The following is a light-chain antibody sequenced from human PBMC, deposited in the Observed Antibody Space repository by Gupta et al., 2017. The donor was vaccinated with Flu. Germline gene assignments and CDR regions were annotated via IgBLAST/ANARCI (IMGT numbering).Light chain of an antibody. CDR1: SSNLGAGYD. Sequence: QSGLTQPPSVSGAPGQRLTISCTGSSSNLGAGYDVHWYQQFPGKAPKLLLYGNNHRPSGVPDRFSGSKSGTSASLAITGLQADDEADYFCQSYDISLSGSVLGGGTKLTIL. CDR2: GNN. V-gene: IGLV1-40*01. CDR3: QSYDISLSGSV. J-gene: IGLJ3*02.